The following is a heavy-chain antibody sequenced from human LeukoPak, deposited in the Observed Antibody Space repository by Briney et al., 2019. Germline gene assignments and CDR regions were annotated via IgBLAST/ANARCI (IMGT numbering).Heavy chain of an antibody. J-gene: IGHJ4*02. CDR3: ARASGHNSGWYDWYFDY. CDR1: GLTVSSNY. CDR2: IYSGGTT. V-gene: IGHV3-66*01. D-gene: IGHD6-19*01. Sequence: GGSLRLSCAASGLTVSSNYMTWVRQARGKGLEWVSAIYSGGTTYYADSVKGRFTISRDNSKNTVYLQVNSLRAEDTAVYYCARASGHNSGWYDWYFDYWGQGTLVTVSS.